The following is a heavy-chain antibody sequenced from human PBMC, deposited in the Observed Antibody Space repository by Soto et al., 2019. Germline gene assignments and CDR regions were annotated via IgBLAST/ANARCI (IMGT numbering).Heavy chain of an antibody. V-gene: IGHV4-34*01. CDR1: GGSFSGYY. CDR2: INHSGST. CDR3: ARGRRAFDY. Sequence: PSETLSLTCAVYGGSFSGYYWSWIRQPPGKGLEWIGEINHSGSTNYNPSLKSRVTISVDTSKNQFSLKLSSVTAADTAVYYCARGRRAFDYWGQGTPVTVS. J-gene: IGHJ4*01.